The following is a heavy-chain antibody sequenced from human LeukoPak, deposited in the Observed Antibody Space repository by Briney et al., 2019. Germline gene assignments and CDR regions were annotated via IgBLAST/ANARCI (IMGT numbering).Heavy chain of an antibody. CDR2: IYYSGST. D-gene: IGHD5-12*01. J-gene: IGHJ4*02. CDR1: GGSISSGGYY. Sequence: PSQTLSLTCTVSGGSISSGGYYWSWIRQHPGKGLEWIGYIYYSGSTYYNPSLKSRVTISVDTSKNQFSLKLSSVTAADTAVYYCARYRGPYSGYDSYYFDYWGQGTLVTVSS. CDR3: ARYRGPYSGYDSYYFDY. V-gene: IGHV4-31*03.